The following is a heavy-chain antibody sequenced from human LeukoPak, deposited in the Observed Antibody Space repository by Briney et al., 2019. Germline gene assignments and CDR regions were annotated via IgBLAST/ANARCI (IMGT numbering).Heavy chain of an antibody. CDR1: GFTVSSNY. CDR3: ARVALLWFGELSGFDP. J-gene: IGHJ5*02. Sequence: GGSLRLSCAASGFTVSSNYMSWVRQAPGKGLEWVSVIYSGGSTYYADSVKGRFTISRDNSKNTLYLQMNSLRAEDTAVYYCARVALLWFGELSGFDPWGQGTLVTVSS. D-gene: IGHD3-10*01. V-gene: IGHV3-53*01. CDR2: IYSGGST.